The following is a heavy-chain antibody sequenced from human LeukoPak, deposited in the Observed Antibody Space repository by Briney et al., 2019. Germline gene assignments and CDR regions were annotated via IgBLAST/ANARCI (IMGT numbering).Heavy chain of an antibody. V-gene: IGHV3-53*01. D-gene: IGHD6-19*01. CDR1: GFTFSSKY. Sequence: PGGSLRLPCAASGFTFSSKYMTWVRQAPGKGLEWVSVIYSAGSTYYADSVKGRFIISRDSSKNTLYLQMNSLRAEDTAVYYCARDPGGSSGWSQLVHWGQGTLVTVSS. CDR3: ARDPGGSSGWSQLVH. CDR2: IYSAGST. J-gene: IGHJ4*02.